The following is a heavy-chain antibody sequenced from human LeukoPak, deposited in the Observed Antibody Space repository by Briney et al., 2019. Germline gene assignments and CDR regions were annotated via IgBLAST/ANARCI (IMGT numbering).Heavy chain of an antibody. J-gene: IGHJ4*02. CDR1: GFTFSSYG. D-gene: IGHD6-13*01. V-gene: IGHV3-30*03. CDR2: ISSDGNNK. CDR3: ARIGYSISWSGDY. Sequence: PGGSLRLSCAASGFTFSSYGMHWVRQAPGKGLEWVALISSDGNNKYYADSVKGRFPISRDNSKNTLYLQMNSLRAEDTAVYYCARIGYSISWSGDYWGQGSLVTVSS.